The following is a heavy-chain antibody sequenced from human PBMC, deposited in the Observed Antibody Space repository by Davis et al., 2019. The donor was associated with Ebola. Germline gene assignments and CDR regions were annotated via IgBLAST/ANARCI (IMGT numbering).Heavy chain of an antibody. V-gene: IGHV1-2*02. Sequence: ASVKVSCKASGYTFTGYYMHWVRQAPGQGLEWMGWINPNSGGTNYAQKFQGRVTMTRGTSISTAYMELSRLRSDDTAVYYCARDLIGDNILCPDFWGQGTLVTVSS. D-gene: IGHD3-16*01. CDR1: GYTFTGYY. CDR3: ARDLIGDNILCPDF. CDR2: INPNSGGT. J-gene: IGHJ4*02.